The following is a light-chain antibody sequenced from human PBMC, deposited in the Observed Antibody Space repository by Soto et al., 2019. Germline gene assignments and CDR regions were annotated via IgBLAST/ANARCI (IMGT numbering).Light chain of an antibody. Sequence: QSALTQRASVSGSPGQSITISCTGTSIDVGGYDYVSWYQHHPGKAPKLLIYDVSNRPSGVSNRFSGSKSGNTASLTISGLQAEDEADYYCSSYTSSSTLVFGNGTKLTVL. CDR1: SIDVGGYDY. CDR2: DVS. CDR3: SSYTSSSTLV. J-gene: IGLJ1*01. V-gene: IGLV2-14*03.